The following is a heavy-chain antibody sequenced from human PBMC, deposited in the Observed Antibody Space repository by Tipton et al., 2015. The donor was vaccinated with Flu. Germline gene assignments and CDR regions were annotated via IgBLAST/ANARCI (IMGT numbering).Heavy chain of an antibody. J-gene: IGHJ4*01. Sequence: TASGFTFSSYWMSWVRQAPGKGLEWVANIKQDGSDKQYVDSVKSRFTISRDNAKNSLYLQMNSLRAEDTAVYYCATTTRSSGFDYWGHGTLVTVSS. CDR1: GFTFSSYW. CDR3: ATTTRSSGFDY. V-gene: IGHV3-7*01. CDR2: IKQDGSDK. D-gene: IGHD3-10*01.